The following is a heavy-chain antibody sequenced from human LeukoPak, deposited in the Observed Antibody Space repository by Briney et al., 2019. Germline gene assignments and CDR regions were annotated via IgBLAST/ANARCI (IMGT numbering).Heavy chain of an antibody. D-gene: IGHD5-18*01. Sequence: GGSLRLSCAASGFTFSNYGMHWVRQAPGKGLEHVSAISNNGDRTYYANSVKSRFTISRDNSKNTLSLQMGSLRAEDMAVYYCARWIGYSYGVDYWGQGTLVTVSS. V-gene: IGHV3-64*01. J-gene: IGHJ4*02. CDR1: GFTFSNYG. CDR3: ARWIGYSYGVDY. CDR2: ISNNGDRT.